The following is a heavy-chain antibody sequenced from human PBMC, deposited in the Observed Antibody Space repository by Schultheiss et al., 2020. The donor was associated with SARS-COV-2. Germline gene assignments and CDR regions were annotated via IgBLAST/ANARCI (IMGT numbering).Heavy chain of an antibody. D-gene: IGHD5-12*01. Sequence: ASVKVSCKASGYTFTGYYMHWVRQAPGQGLEWMGWINPNSGGTNYAQKFQGRVTMTRDTSISTAYMELSRLRSDDTAVYYCAREMRGYGKIFDYWGQGTLVTVSS. J-gene: IGHJ4*02. CDR1: GYTFTGYY. CDR2: INPNSGGT. V-gene: IGHV1-2*02. CDR3: AREMRGYGKIFDY.